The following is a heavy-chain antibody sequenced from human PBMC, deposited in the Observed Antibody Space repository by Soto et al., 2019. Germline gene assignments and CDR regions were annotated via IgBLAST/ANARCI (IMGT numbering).Heavy chain of an antibody. CDR3: ATDGGYYDTTGYYNVF. CDR1: GFTFRNYN. D-gene: IGHD3-22*01. Sequence: EVQLVESGGGLVKPGETLRISCAASGFTFRNYNMNWVRQAPGKGLEWVSSISSSSSSILYADSVKGRFTISRDNAQNSVYLQIDGLKAGDTAVYYCATDGGYYDTTGYYNVFWGPGTLVTVSS. V-gene: IGHV3-21*02. CDR2: ISSSSSSI. J-gene: IGHJ4*02.